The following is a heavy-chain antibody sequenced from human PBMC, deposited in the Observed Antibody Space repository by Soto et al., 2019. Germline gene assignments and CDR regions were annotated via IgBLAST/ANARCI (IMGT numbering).Heavy chain of an antibody. J-gene: IGHJ3*02. CDR2: ILVGGSP. D-gene: IGHD1-1*01. CDR3: AKATATSGGAFEI. Sequence: VRLSCAVSGFICSSYDMSWVRQAPGKGLEWVSTILVGGSPHYEDSVKGRFTISRDTSKNTVYLQMNSLTAGDTAVYYCAKATATSGGAFEIYGQGAMVTVSS. V-gene: IGHV3-23*01. CDR1: GFICSSYD.